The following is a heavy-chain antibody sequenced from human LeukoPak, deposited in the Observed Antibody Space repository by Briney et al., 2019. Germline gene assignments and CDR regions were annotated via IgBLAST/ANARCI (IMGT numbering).Heavy chain of an antibody. CDR3: ARHGSITMIRGRLRYYYMDV. V-gene: IGHV3-21*04. CDR2: ISGSGNYI. Sequence: GGSLRLSCAASGFTFSSYSMNWVRQAPGKGLEWVSSISGSGNYIYYADSVKGRFTISRDNAKNSLYLQMNSLRAEDTAVYYCARHGSITMIRGRLRYYYMDVWGKGTTVTISS. CDR1: GFTFSSYS. J-gene: IGHJ6*03. D-gene: IGHD3-10*01.